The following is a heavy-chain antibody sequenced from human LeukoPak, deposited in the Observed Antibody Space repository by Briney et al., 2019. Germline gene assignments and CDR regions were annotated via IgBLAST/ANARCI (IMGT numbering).Heavy chain of an antibody. CDR1: GFSLSNAGMG. CDR2: IFSNDEK. Sequence: SGPTLVNPTETLTLTCSVSGFSLSNAGMGVSWIRQPPGKALEWLAHIFSNDEKSYNTSLKSRLTVSKDTSKSQVVLTMTAMDPVDTATYYCARIGYKYGSYYFDDWGQGTLVTVSS. D-gene: IGHD3-10*01. V-gene: IGHV2-26*01. CDR3: ARIGYKYGSYYFDD. J-gene: IGHJ4*02.